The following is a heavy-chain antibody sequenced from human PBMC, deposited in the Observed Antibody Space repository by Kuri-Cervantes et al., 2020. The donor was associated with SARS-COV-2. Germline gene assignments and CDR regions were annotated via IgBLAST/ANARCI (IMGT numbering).Heavy chain of an antibody. J-gene: IGHJ6*02. D-gene: IGHD2-15*01. CDR2: ISSNGGST. Sequence: GGSLRLSCSASGFTFLSYAMHRVRQAPGKGLEYVSAISSNGGSTYYADSVQGRCTISRDNSKNTLYRQMSSLRAQDTAVYYCVKTLFPYCRGGSCSTPVFPGYGMDVWGQGTAVTVSS. CDR1: GFTFLSYA. V-gene: IGHV3-64D*06. CDR3: VKTLFPYCRGGSCSTPVFPGYGMDV.